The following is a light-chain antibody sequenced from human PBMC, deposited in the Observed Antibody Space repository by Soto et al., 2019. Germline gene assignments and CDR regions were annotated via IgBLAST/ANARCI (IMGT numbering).Light chain of an antibody. CDR1: QSVKSN. CDR3: QQYHIWLT. J-gene: IGKJ4*01. CDR2: DAS. Sequence: EVVLTQSPATLSVSPGERGTLSCRASQSVKSNLAWYQQKPGQAPRLLIYDASNRATGSPARFSGSGSGTEFTLTISSLQSEDFAIYYCQQYHIWLTFGGGPKVEIK. V-gene: IGKV3-15*01.